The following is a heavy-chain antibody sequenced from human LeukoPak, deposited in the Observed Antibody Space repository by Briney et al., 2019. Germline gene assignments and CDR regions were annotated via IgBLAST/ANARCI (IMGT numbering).Heavy chain of an antibody. D-gene: IGHD2-21*02. CDR3: ARVTDPRYNWFDP. J-gene: IGHJ5*02. CDR2: IHASGST. Sequence: PSETLSLTCTVSGGSISSYYWTWIRQPAGKGPEWIGRIHASGSTNYNPSLKSRVNMSVDTSKNQFSLRLNSVTAADTAVCYCARVTDPRYNWFDPWGQGTLVTVSS. V-gene: IGHV4-4*07. CDR1: GGSISSYY.